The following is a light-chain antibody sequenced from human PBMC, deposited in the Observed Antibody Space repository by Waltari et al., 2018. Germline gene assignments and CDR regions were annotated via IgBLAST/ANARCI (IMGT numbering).Light chain of an antibody. CDR3: QLLNSAQWT. V-gene: IGKV1-9*01. CDR1: QGISDY. Sequence: IQLTQSPSSLSASVGDRVTITCRASQGISDYLAWYQQKPGKAPKLLIYAASTLQSGVPSRFSGSGSGTDFTRTIRSLQPEDFATYYCQLLNSAQWTFGQGTKVEIK. J-gene: IGKJ1*01. CDR2: AAS.